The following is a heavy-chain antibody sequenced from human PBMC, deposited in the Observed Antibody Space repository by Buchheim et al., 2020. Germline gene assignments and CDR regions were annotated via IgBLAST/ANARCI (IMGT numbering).Heavy chain of an antibody. Sequence: EVQLVQSGAEVKKPGESLRISCKASGYSFINYRIIWVRQMPGKGLEWMGRIDPSDSYTSYRPSFQGHVTISTDKSISTAYLQWNSLKASDTAVYYCARHVRGYSYSPNSDYWGQGTL. V-gene: IGHV5-10-1*01. CDR1: GYSFINYR. D-gene: IGHD5-18*01. J-gene: IGHJ4*02. CDR3: ARHVRGYSYSPNSDY. CDR2: IDPSDSYT.